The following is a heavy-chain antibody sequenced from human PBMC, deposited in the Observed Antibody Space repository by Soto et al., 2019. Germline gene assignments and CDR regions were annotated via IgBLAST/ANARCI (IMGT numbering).Heavy chain of an antibody. V-gene: IGHV3-23*01. CDR2: ISGDTTDI. CDR3: AKKRSGSSSMGCLDY. J-gene: IGHJ4*02. Sequence: EVQLLESGGGLVQPGGSLRLSCAASGFSFSSHAMNWVRQAPGKGLEWVSAISGDTTDIYYADSVKGRFTISRDSSTNTLFLQMNSLRAEDTAVYYCAKKRSGSSSMGCLDYWGRGTLVTVSS. D-gene: IGHD6-6*01. CDR1: GFSFSSHA.